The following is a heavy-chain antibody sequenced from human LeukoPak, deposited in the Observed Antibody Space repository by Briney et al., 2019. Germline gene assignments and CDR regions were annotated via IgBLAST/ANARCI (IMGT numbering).Heavy chain of an antibody. D-gene: IGHD6-19*01. CDR2: IYHSGRT. V-gene: IGHV4-38-2*01. CDR3: ARHVAVAGEYNWFDP. Sequence: PSETLSLTCAVSGYSISSGYYWGWIRQPPGKGLEWIGRIYHSGRTYYNPSLKSRVTISVDTSKNQFSLKRSSVTAADTAVYYCARHVAVAGEYNWFDPWGQGTLVTVSS. CDR1: GYSISSGYY. J-gene: IGHJ5*02.